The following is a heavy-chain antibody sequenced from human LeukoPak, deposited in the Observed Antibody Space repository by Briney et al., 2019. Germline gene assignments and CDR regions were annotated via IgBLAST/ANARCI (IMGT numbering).Heavy chain of an antibody. CDR1: GGTFSSYA. J-gene: IGHJ1*01. D-gene: IGHD6-13*01. V-gene: IGHV1-69*06. CDR3: ARGRGIAAAGTDEYFQH. CDR2: IIPIFGTA. Sequence: ASVKVSCKASGGTFSSYAISWVRQAPGQGLEWMGGIIPIFGTANYAQKFQGRVTITADKSTSTAYMELSSLRSEDTAVYYCARGRGIAAAGTDEYFQHWGQGTLVTVSS.